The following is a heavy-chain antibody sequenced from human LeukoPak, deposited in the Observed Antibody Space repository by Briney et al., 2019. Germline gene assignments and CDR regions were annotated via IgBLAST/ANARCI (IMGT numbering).Heavy chain of an antibody. D-gene: IGHD2-15*01. CDR3: ARGRIPYYYYYMDV. Sequence: ASVKVSCKASGYIFTNYYIHWVRQAPGQGLEWMGLINPSGGSTNYAQKFQGRVTITRNTSISTAYMELSSLRSEDTAVYYCARGRIPYYYYYMDVWGKGTTVTVSS. CDR2: INPSGGST. J-gene: IGHJ6*03. V-gene: IGHV1-46*01. CDR1: GYIFTNYY.